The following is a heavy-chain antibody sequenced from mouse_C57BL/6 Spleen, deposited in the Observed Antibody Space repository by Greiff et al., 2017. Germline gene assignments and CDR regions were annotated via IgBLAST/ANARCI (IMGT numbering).Heavy chain of an antibody. J-gene: IGHJ4*01. CDR1: GFTFSDYY. V-gene: IGHV5-16*01. CDR3: ARGTGHAMDY. CDR2: INYDGSST. Sequence: EVMLVESEGGLVQPGSSMKLSCTASGFTFSDYYMAWVRQVPEKGLEWVANINYDGSSTYYLDSLKSRFIISRDNAKTILYLQMSSLKSEDTATYYCARGTGHAMDYWGQGTSVTVSS.